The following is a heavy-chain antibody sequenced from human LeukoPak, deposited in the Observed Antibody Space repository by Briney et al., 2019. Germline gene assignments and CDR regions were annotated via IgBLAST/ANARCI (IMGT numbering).Heavy chain of an antibody. V-gene: IGHV3-23*01. CDR2: MSGDATST. J-gene: IGHJ4*02. CDR1: GFTFSSFA. CDR3: AKRTSGSSWYSSDS. Sequence: GGSLRLSCAASGFTFSSFAMNWVRPAPGKGLEWVSTMSGDATSTYYADSVKGRFTISRDNSKNTLYLQMNSLRAEDTAVYYCAKRTSGSSWYSSDSWGQGTLVTVSS. D-gene: IGHD6-13*01.